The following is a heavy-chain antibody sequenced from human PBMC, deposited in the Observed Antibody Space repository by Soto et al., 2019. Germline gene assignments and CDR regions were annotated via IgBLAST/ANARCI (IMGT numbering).Heavy chain of an antibody. J-gene: IGHJ6*02. Sequence: GASVKVSFKASGYSFTGYHIHWVRQAPGQGLEWLGLINPNSGGTSTAQKFQGWVTMTTDTSMSTASMELTRLTSDDTAIYYCARGDSTDCSSAGCSFSYNNDFDVWGQGTTVTVSS. CDR2: INPNSGGT. CDR1: GYSFTGYH. V-gene: IGHV1-2*04. D-gene: IGHD2-8*01. CDR3: ARGDSTDCSSAGCSFSYNNDFDV.